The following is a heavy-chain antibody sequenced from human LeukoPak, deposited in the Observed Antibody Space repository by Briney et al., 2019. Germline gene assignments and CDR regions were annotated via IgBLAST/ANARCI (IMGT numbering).Heavy chain of an antibody. CDR1: GFTFSSDT. J-gene: IGHJ4*02. CDR2: ISESGGNT. D-gene: IGHD2-15*01. Sequence: GGSLRLSCIASGFTFSSDTMAWVRQSPGKGLEWVSGISESGGNTYYIDSVKGRFTISRDNSKNTLYLQMYSLRVEDTATYYCARHSTGASWGQGTLVTVSS. V-gene: IGHV3-23*01. CDR3: ARHSTGAS.